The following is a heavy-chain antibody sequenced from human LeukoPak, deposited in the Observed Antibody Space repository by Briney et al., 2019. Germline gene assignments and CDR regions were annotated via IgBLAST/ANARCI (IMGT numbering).Heavy chain of an antibody. CDR1: GYNFTTYW. Sequence: GESLKISCKGFGYNFTTYWIGWVRQRPGKGLEWIGLFYPGDSDLRYSPSFQDQVTISVDKSINTAHLQWTSLKASDTAIYYCARHRNWRAGFFDSWGQGTVVTVSS. CDR3: ARHRNWRAGFFDS. J-gene: IGHJ4*02. CDR2: FYPGDSDL. D-gene: IGHD3-3*01. V-gene: IGHV5-51*01.